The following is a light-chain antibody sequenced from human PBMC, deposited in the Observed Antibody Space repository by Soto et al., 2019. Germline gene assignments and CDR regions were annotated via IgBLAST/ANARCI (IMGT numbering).Light chain of an antibody. CDR3: QQYDNLIPIT. Sequence: IQMTQSPSSLSASVGDRVTITCQASQDIAKNLNWYQQKPGKAPKLLIYDASSLQTGVPSRFSGSGSATHFTFTISILQSEDIATYYCQQYDNLIPITFGQGTRLEIK. CDR2: DAS. V-gene: IGKV1-33*01. J-gene: IGKJ5*01. CDR1: QDIAKN.